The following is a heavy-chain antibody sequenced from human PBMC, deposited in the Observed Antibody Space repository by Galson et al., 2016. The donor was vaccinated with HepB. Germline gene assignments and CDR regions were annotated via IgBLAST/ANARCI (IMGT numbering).Heavy chain of an antibody. J-gene: IGHJ4*02. CDR2: ITRSGDAT. V-gene: IGHV3-23*01. CDR1: GFSFSNSG. CDR3: GNHWCFDY. Sequence: SLRLSCAASGFSFSNSGMSWVRQAPGRGLEWVSGITRSGDATHDADFEKGRFTNSRDNSKNRSYLYMNNLTAGATALYYCGNHWCFDYWGQGALVTVSS. D-gene: IGHD1-14*01.